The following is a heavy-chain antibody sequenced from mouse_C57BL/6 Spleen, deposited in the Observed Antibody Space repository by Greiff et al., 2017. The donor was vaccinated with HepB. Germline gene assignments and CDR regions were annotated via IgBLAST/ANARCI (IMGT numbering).Heavy chain of an antibody. Sequence: EVQLQQSGPGLVKPSQSLSLTCSVTGYSITSGYYWNWIRQFPGNKLEWMGYISYDGSNNYNPSLKNRISITRDTSKNQFFLKLNSVTTEDTATYYCARDKYDYDWFAYWGQGTLVTVSA. CDR2: ISYDGSN. CDR1: GYSITSGYY. J-gene: IGHJ3*01. D-gene: IGHD2-4*01. V-gene: IGHV3-6*01. CDR3: ARDKYDYDWFAY.